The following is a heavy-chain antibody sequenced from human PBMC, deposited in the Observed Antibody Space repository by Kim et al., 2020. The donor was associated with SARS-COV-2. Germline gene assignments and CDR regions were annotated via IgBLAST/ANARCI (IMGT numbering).Heavy chain of an antibody. D-gene: IGHD6-19*01. V-gene: IGHV1-2*04. CDR3: ARSELSSGWANWFDP. CDR2: INPNSGGT. CDR1: GYTFTGYY. J-gene: IGHJ5*02. Sequence: ASVKVSCKASGYTFTGYYMHWVRQAPGQGLEWMGWINPNSGGTNYAQKFQGWVTMTRDTSISTAYMELSRLRSDDTAVYYCARSELSSGWANWFDPWGQGTLVTVSS.